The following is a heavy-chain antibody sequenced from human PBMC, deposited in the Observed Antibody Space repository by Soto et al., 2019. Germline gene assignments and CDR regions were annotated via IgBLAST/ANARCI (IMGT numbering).Heavy chain of an antibody. CDR3: ANLVGERVTTLFVN. Sequence: EVQLFESGGGLVQPGGSLRLSCAASGFTFSAYAMSWVRQAPGKGLELVSGISGSDGSTHYADSVKGRFTISRSNSRNTMYLQMNNLRVEDTAVYYCANLVGERVTTLFVNGGQGTLVTVSS. CDR1: GFTFSAYA. J-gene: IGHJ4*02. CDR2: ISGSDGST. V-gene: IGHV3-23*01. D-gene: IGHD4-17*01.